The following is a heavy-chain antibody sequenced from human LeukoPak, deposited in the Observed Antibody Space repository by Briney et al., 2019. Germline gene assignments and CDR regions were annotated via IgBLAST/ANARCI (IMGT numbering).Heavy chain of an antibody. CDR1: GYSFTDYY. Sequence: ASVKVSCKPSGYSFTDYYIHWVRQAPGQGREWMGGINPNSGGTRSAHKFQGRVTMTSDTSIATVYMEVSWLTSDDTAIYYCARSGRLDGGRYLIGSWGQGTLVTVSS. D-gene: IGHD6-19*01. CDR3: ARSGRLDGGRYLIGS. J-gene: IGHJ4*02. V-gene: IGHV1-2*07. CDR2: INPNSGGT.